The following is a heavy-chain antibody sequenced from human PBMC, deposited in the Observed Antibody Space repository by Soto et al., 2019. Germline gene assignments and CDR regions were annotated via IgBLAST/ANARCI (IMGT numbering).Heavy chain of an antibody. Sequence: QVQLVESGGGVVQPGRSLRLSCAASGFTFSSYAMHWVRQAPGKGLEWVAVISYDGSNKYYADSVKGRFTISRDNSKNTLYLQMNSLRAEDTAVYYCARERPRIAAAGTSYYYYGLAVWGQGTTVTVSS. J-gene: IGHJ6*02. CDR2: ISYDGSNK. V-gene: IGHV3-30-3*01. D-gene: IGHD6-13*01. CDR3: ARERPRIAAAGTSYYYYGLAV. CDR1: GFTFSSYA.